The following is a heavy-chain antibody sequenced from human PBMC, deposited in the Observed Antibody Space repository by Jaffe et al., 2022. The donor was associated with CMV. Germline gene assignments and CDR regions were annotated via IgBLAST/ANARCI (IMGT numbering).Heavy chain of an antibody. V-gene: IGHV4-59*01. J-gene: IGHJ4*02. CDR2: IYYSGST. CDR3: AHGSYPYYFDY. Sequence: QVQLQESGPGLVKPSETLSLTCTVSGGSISSYYWSWIRQPPGKGLEWIGYIYYSGSTNYNPSLKSRVTISVDTSKNQFSLKLSSVTAADTAVYYCAHGSYPYYFDYWGQGTLVTVSS. CDR1: GGSISSYY. D-gene: IGHD1-26*01.